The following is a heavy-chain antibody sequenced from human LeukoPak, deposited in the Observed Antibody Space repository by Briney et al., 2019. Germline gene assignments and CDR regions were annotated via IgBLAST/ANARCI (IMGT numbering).Heavy chain of an antibody. CDR3: ARDGSYIGGVIVSGDY. V-gene: IGHV1-18*01. Sequence: GASVKVSCKASGYTFTSYGISWVRQAPGQGLEWMGWISAYNGNTNYAQKLQGRVTMTTDTSTSTAYMELRSLRSDDTAVYYCARDGSYIGGVIVSGDYWDQGTLVTVSS. CDR2: ISAYNGNT. D-gene: IGHD3-16*02. CDR1: GYTFTSYG. J-gene: IGHJ4*02.